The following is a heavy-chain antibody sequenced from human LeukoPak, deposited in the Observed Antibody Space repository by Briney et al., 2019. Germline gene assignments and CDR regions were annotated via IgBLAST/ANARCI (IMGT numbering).Heavy chain of an antibody. CDR2: IYTSGST. Sequence: SQTLSLTCTVSGGSISSGSYYWSWIRQPAGKGLEWIGRIYTSGSTNYNPSLKSRVTISVDTSKNQFSLKLSSVTAAYTAVYYCARDLRTTYDYWGQGTLVTVSS. J-gene: IGHJ4*02. D-gene: IGHD4/OR15-4a*01. CDR1: GGSISSGSYY. CDR3: ARDLRTTYDY. V-gene: IGHV4-61*02.